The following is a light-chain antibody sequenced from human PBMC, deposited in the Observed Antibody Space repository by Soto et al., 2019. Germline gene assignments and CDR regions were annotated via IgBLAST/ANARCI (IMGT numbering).Light chain of an antibody. CDR3: QQYDDLPLT. Sequence: DIQMTQSPSSLSASVGDRVTITCQASQDMNNYLNWYQQKPGKAPKLLIYHASNLVTGVPSRCSGSGSGTDFTFTISSLQPEDVATYYCQQYDDLPLTFGGGNKVDIK. V-gene: IGKV1-33*01. CDR1: QDMNNY. CDR2: HAS. J-gene: IGKJ4*01.